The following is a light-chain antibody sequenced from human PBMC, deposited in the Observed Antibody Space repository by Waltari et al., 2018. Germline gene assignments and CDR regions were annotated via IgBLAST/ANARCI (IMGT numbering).Light chain of an antibody. CDR2: WAS. CDR3: QQYYTTPYT. CDR1: QTLLYNSNNKNY. Sequence: DIVMTQSPDSLAVSLGERATLNCKSSQTLLYNSNNKNYLAWYQQKPGQPPQLLVYWASILYSGVPDRFSGSGSGTDFTLTISSLQAEDVAVYYCQQYYTTPYTFGQETKLEIK. V-gene: IGKV4-1*01. J-gene: IGKJ2*01.